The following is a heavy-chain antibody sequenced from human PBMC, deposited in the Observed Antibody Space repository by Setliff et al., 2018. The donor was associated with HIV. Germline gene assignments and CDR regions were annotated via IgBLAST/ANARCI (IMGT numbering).Heavy chain of an antibody. CDR1: GGTFSSYA. D-gene: IGHD1-26*01. CDR2: IIPMLGIT. V-gene: IGHV1-69*10. CDR3: ARVGVGY. J-gene: IGHJ4*02. Sequence: ASVKVSCKAYGGTFSSYAITWVRQAPGQGLECMGGIIPMLGITNYAQRFQGRLTITADEYTGTAYMELSSLRSDDTAVYYCARVGVGYWGQGTLVTVSS.